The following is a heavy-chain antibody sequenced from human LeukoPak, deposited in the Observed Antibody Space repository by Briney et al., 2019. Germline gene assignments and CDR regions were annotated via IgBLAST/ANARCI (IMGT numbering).Heavy chain of an antibody. CDR2: IKKGGSEK. Sequence: GGSLRLSCAASGFTFSSYWMSWVRQAPGKGLEWVANIKKGGSEKYYVDSVKGRFTISRDNAKKSLYLQVNSLRAEDTALYYCARHLSGVSGYTYGRGIDYWGQGTLVTVSS. J-gene: IGHJ4*02. V-gene: IGHV3-7*01. CDR1: GFTFSSYW. CDR3: ARHLSGVSGYTYGRGIDY. D-gene: IGHD5-18*01.